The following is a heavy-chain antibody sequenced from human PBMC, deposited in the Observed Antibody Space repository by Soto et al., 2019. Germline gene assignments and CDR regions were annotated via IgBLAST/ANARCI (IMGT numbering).Heavy chain of an antibody. V-gene: IGHV1-69*13. J-gene: IGHJ4*02. CDR1: GGTFSSYA. Sequence: GASVKVSCKASGGTFSSYAISWVRQAPGQGLEWMGGIIPIFGTANYAQKFQGRVTITADESTSTAYMELSSLRSEDTAVYYCARSDLKEGDYYDSSGYYPYWGQGTLVTVSS. CDR3: ARSDLKEGDYYDSSGYYPY. D-gene: IGHD3-22*01. CDR2: IIPIFGTA.